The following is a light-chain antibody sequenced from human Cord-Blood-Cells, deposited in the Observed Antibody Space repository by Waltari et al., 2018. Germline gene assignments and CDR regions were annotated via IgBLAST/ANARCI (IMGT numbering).Light chain of an antibody. CDR1: SSAVGSYNL. CDR2: EGS. V-gene: IGLV2-23*01. Sequence: QPALTPPASVSGSPGQSITISCTGTSSAVGSYNLVSWYQQHPGKAPKLMIYEGSKRPSGVSNRCSGSKSGNTASLTISGLQAEDEADYYCCSYAGSSTWVFGGGTKLTVL. J-gene: IGLJ3*02. CDR3: CSYAGSSTWV.